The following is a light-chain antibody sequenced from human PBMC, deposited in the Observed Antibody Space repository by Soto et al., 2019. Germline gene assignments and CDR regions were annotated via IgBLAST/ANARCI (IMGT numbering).Light chain of an antibody. V-gene: IGKV3-15*01. CDR2: GTS. CDR3: QQYNNWPRT. CDR1: RSVASN. Sequence: EIDLTQSPATLSVSPGERVTLSCRASRSVASNLAWYQQKPGQAPRLLIYGTSTRATGIPARFSGSGSGTEFTLTISSLQSEDFAVYYCQQYNNWPRTFGQGTKVEIK. J-gene: IGKJ1*01.